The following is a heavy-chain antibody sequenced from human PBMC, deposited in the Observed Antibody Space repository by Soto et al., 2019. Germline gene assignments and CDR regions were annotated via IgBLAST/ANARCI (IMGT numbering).Heavy chain of an antibody. CDR2: ISSISIYT. CDR1: GFTFSDYY. Sequence: QVQLVESGGGLVKPGGSLRLSCAASGFTFSDYYMSWIRQAPGKGLERVSYISSISIYTNYADSVKGRFTISRDNAKNSLYLQMNSLRAEDTAVYYCARDADILTGSDAFDIWGQGTMVTVSS. J-gene: IGHJ3*02. V-gene: IGHV3-11*05. D-gene: IGHD3-9*01. CDR3: ARDADILTGSDAFDI.